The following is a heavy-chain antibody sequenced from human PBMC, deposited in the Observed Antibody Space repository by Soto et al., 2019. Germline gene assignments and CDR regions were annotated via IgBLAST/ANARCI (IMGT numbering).Heavy chain of an antibody. V-gene: IGHV3-11*06. CDR3: VRDLYGSGTSLRGWFDP. Sequence: LRLSCAASGFTFSDYHIAWIRQAPGKGLEWISCISSTGIYKRYTDSVKGRFTIARDNANNSLVLQMNSLRADDTAVYYCVRDLYGSGTSLRGWFDPWGQGTLVTVSS. CDR1: GFTFSDYH. CDR2: ISSTGIYK. J-gene: IGHJ5*02. D-gene: IGHD3-10*01.